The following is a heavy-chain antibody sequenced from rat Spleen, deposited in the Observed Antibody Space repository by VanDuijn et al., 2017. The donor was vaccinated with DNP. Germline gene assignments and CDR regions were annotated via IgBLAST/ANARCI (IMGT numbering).Heavy chain of an antibody. CDR3: ARWKIRPHYFHY. V-gene: IGHV3-1*01. D-gene: IGHD2-1*01. CDR1: GYSITSSY. J-gene: IGHJ2*01. Sequence: EVQLQESGPGLVKPSQSLSLTCSVTGYSITSSYRWNWIRKFPGKKMEWVGHISYSGRTTYNPSLKSRISITRYTSKNQFFLQLSPVSSEDTATYYSARWKIRPHYFHYRGQGVMDTVSS. CDR2: ISYSGRT.